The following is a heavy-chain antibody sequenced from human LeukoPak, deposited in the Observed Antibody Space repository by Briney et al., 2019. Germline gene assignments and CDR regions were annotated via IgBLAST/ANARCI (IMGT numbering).Heavy chain of an antibody. J-gene: IGHJ4*02. CDR1: GGSISSGGYY. Sequence: SETLSLTCTVSGGSISSGGYYWSWIRQHPGKGLEWTGYIYYSGSTYYNPSLKSRVTISVDTSKNQFSLKLSSVTAADTAVYYCASNSVAGKVLVFDYWGQGTLVTVSS. CDR2: IYYSGST. CDR3: ASNSVAGKVLVFDY. V-gene: IGHV4-31*03. D-gene: IGHD6-19*01.